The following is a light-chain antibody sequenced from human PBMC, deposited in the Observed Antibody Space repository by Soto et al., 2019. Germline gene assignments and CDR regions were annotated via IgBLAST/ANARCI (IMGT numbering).Light chain of an antibody. CDR3: QQGHNWPLT. CDR1: QSISTE. V-gene: IGKV3-15*01. CDR2: SAS. J-gene: IGKJ2*01. Sequence: EIVMTQSPATLSVSPRELATLSCRASQSISTELAWYQQKPGQPPRLLIYSASTRATGIPARFTGSGSGSEFTVTISGLQSEDFAVYYCQQGHNWPLTFGQRTRIEI.